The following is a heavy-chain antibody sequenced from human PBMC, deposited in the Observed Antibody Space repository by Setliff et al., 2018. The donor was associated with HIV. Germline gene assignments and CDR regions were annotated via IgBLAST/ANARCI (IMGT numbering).Heavy chain of an antibody. V-gene: IGHV1-46*01. CDR2: INPSGGST. Sequence: ASVKVSCKASGYIFSTYGISWVRQAPGQGLEWMGIINPSGGSTSYAQKFQGRVTMTRDTSTSTVYMELSSLRSDDTALYYCARTLYSSFSSFDYWGQGTLVTVSS. J-gene: IGHJ4*02. CDR3: ARTLYSSFSSFDY. D-gene: IGHD6-19*01. CDR1: GYIFSTYG.